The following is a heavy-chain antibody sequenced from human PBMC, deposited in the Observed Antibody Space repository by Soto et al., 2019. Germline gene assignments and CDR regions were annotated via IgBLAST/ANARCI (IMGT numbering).Heavy chain of an antibody. CDR3: ARGGYCSSTSCFNPRACDI. Sequence: GASVKVSCKSSGGTFSSYTISWLRQAPGQGLEWMGRIIPILGIANYAQKFQGRVTITADKSTSTAYMELSSLRSEDTAVYYCARGGYCSSTSCFNPRACDIWAQGTMLTVSS. D-gene: IGHD2-2*01. V-gene: IGHV1-69*02. J-gene: IGHJ3*02. CDR1: GGTFSSYT. CDR2: IIPILGIA.